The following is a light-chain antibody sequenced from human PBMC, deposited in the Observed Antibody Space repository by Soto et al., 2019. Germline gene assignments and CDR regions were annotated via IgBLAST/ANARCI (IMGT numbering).Light chain of an antibody. CDR3: SSYTSSTTQV. CDR1: SSDVGAYNY. V-gene: IGLV2-14*01. J-gene: IGLJ7*01. CDR2: EVG. Sequence: QSALTQPASVSGSPGQSITISCAGTSSDVGAYNYVSWYQQHPGKAPKLVIYEVGDRPSGVSNRFSGSKSGNTASLTISGLQAEDEADYYCSSYTSSTTQVFGGGTQLPSS.